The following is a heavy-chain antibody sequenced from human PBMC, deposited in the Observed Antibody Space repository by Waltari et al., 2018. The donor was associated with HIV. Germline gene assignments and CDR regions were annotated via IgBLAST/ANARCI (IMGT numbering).Heavy chain of an antibody. D-gene: IGHD6-6*01. CDR2: IRGRRGST. CDR1: RFTFSNYG. Sequence: EVQVLESGGALGQPGGSLRLSCAASRFTFSNYGMSRVRQAPGKGLEWCSNIRGRRGSTYDAASVKGRVAVSREDAKDTLKGQMSSLRAGETAVYFCVKEHQYSHRCDSYCRIDVWGQGTTVTVCS. V-gene: IGHV3-23*01. J-gene: IGHJ6*02. CDR3: VKEHQYSHRCDSYCRIDV.